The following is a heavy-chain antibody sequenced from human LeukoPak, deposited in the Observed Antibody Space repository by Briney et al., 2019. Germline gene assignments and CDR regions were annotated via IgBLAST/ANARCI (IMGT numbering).Heavy chain of an antibody. Sequence: PGGSLRLSCAASGFSFSSYAKSWVRQAPGKGLEWVSTISASGHSTYYAASVKGRFTISRDNSQHTLSLQMNSLRAEDTALYYCAKGKVNHDGAFDIWGQGTMVTVSS. CDR3: AKGKVNHDGAFDI. CDR2: ISASGHST. D-gene: IGHD1-14*01. CDR1: GFSFSSYA. V-gene: IGHV3-23*01. J-gene: IGHJ3*02.